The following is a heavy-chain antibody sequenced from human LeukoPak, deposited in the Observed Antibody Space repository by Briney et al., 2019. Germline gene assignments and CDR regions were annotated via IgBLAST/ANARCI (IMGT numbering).Heavy chain of an antibody. CDR2: INPNSGGT. V-gene: IGHV1-2*02. Sequence: ASVKVSCKASGYTFTSYGISWVRQAPGQGLEWMGWINPNSGGTNYAQKFQGRVTMTRDTSISTAYMELSRLRSDDTAVYYCAREPVRGVHYWGQGTLVTVSS. CDR3: AREPVRGVHY. D-gene: IGHD3-10*01. J-gene: IGHJ4*02. CDR1: GYTFTSYG.